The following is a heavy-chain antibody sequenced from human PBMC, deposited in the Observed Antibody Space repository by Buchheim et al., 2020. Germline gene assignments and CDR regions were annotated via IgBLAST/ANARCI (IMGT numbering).Heavy chain of an antibody. Sequence: QVQLVQSGAEVKKPGSSVKVSCKASGGTFSSYTISWVRQAPGQGLEWMGRIIPILGIANYAQKFQGRVTITADKSTSTAYMELSSLRSEDTAVYYCARDLSPHYGDSFFVSGYFDYWGQGTL. D-gene: IGHD4-17*01. CDR1: GGTFSSYT. CDR2: IIPILGIA. CDR3: ARDLSPHYGDSFFVSGYFDY. J-gene: IGHJ4*02. V-gene: IGHV1-69*08.